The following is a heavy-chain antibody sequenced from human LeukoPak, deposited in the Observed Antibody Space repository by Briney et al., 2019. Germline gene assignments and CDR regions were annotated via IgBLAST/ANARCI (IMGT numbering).Heavy chain of an antibody. D-gene: IGHD2-8*01. CDR2: ISGSGGST. CDR3: AKDPFYCTNGVCSQYYFDY. Sequence: GGSLRLSCAASGFTFSSYAMSWVRQAPGKRLEWVSAISGSGGSTYYADSVKGRFTISRDNSKNTLYLQMNSLRAEDTAVYYCAKDPFYCTNGVCSQYYFDYWGQGTLVTVSS. J-gene: IGHJ4*02. CDR1: GFTFSSYA. V-gene: IGHV3-23*01.